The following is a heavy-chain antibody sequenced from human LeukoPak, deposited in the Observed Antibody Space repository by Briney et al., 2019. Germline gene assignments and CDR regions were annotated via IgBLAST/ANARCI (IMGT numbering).Heavy chain of an antibody. Sequence: GESLKISCKGSGYRFTSYWIAWVRRMPGKGLEGMGIIYPGDSDTRYSPSFQGQVTISADKSINTAYLQWSSLKASDTAMYYCARRHRYFDLAQGGHWFDPWGQGTLVTVSS. CDR2: IYPGDSDT. CDR3: ARRHRYFDLAQGGHWFDP. J-gene: IGHJ5*02. CDR1: GYRFTSYW. V-gene: IGHV5-51*01. D-gene: IGHD3-9*01.